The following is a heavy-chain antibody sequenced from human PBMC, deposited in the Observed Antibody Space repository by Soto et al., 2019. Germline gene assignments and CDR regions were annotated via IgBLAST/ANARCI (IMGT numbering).Heavy chain of an antibody. CDR1: GYSFTNYW. V-gene: IGHV5-51*01. D-gene: IGHD6-13*01. Sequence: PGESLKISCQGSGYSFTNYWIGWVRQMPGKGLEWMGIIYPGDSDTRYSPSFQGQVTISADKSISTAYLQWSSLKASDTAMYYCARHEGIAVAGTDWLAPWGQGTLVTVSS. J-gene: IGHJ5*02. CDR2: IYPGDSDT. CDR3: ARHEGIAVAGTDWLAP.